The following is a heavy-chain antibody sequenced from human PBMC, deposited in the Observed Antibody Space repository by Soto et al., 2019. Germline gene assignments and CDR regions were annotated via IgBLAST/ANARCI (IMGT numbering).Heavy chain of an antibody. J-gene: IGHJ6*02. CDR3: ARERWGPRGYYYYGMDV. V-gene: IGHV1-69*12. CDR2: IIPIFGTA. Sequence: QVQLVQSGAEVKKPGSSVKVSCKASGGTFSSYAISWVRQAPGQGLEWMGGIIPIFGTANYAQKFQGRVTITADESTRTAYMELSSLRSEDTAVYYCARERWGPRGYYYYGMDVWGQGTTVTVSS. D-gene: IGHD3-10*01. CDR1: GGTFSSYA.